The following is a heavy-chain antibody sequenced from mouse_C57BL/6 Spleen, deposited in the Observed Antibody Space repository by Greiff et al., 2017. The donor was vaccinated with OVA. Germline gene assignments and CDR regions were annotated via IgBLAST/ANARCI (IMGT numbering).Heavy chain of an antibody. CDR2: INPGSGGT. V-gene: IGHV1-54*01. Sequence: VQLQQSGAELVRPGTSVKVSCKASGYAFTNYLIEWVKQRPGQGLEWIGVINPGSGGTNYNEKFKGKATLTADKSSSTAYMQLSSLTSEDSAVYFCARGALITTRYFDVWGTGTTVTVSS. D-gene: IGHD1-1*01. CDR3: ARGALITTRYFDV. J-gene: IGHJ1*03. CDR1: GYAFTNYL.